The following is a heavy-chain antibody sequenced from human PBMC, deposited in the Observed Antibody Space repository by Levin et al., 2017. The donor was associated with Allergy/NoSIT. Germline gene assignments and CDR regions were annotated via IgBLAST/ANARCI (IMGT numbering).Heavy chain of an antibody. Sequence: GGSLRLSCAASGFTFSSYGMHWVRQAPGKGLEWVAVIWYDGSNKYYADSVKGRFTISRDNSKNTLYLQMNSLRAEDTAVYYCARGNLLWFGESFDYWGQGTLVTVSS. D-gene: IGHD3-10*01. CDR2: IWYDGSNK. CDR3: ARGNLLWFGESFDY. J-gene: IGHJ4*02. CDR1: GFTFSSYG. V-gene: IGHV3-33*01.